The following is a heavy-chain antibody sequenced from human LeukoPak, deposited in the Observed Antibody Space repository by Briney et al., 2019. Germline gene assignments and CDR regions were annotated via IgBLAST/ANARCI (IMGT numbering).Heavy chain of an antibody. J-gene: IGHJ6*03. Sequence: ASVKVSCKASGGTFSSYAISWVRQAPGQGLEWMGGIIPIFGTANYAQKFQGRVTITADESTSTAYMELSSLRSEDTAVHYCARDSDYDYYYYYMDVWGKGTTVTVSS. V-gene: IGHV1-69*13. CDR1: GGTFSSYA. CDR2: IIPIFGTA. D-gene: IGHD4/OR15-4a*01. CDR3: ARDSDYDYYYYYMDV.